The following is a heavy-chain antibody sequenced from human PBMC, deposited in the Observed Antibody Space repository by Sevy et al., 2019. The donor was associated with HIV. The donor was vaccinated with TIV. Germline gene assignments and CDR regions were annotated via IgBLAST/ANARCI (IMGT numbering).Heavy chain of an antibody. CDR2: ISSSSSTI. Sequence: GGSLRLSCAASGFTFSSYSMSWVRQTPGKGLEWLSVISSSSSTIHHADSVKGRFTISRDNAKNSLYLQMNSLRAEDTAMYYCAGGTGSGSFLFDYWGRGTLVTVSS. D-gene: IGHD3-10*01. V-gene: IGHV3-48*01. CDR3: AGGTGSGSFLFDY. CDR1: GFTFSSYS. J-gene: IGHJ4*02.